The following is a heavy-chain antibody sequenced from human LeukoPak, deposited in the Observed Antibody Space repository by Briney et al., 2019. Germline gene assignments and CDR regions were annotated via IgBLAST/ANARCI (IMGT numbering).Heavy chain of an antibody. CDR1: GFTFSSYA. CDR3: AKQYSGNYYGPGVSDAFDI. CDR2: ISGSGGST. Sequence: GGSLRLSCAASGFTFSSYAMSWVRQAPGKGLEWVSAISGSGGSTYYADSVKGRFTISRDNSKNTLYLQMNSLRAEDTAVYYCAKQYSGNYYGPGVSDAFDIWGQGTMVTVSS. J-gene: IGHJ3*02. V-gene: IGHV3-23*01. D-gene: IGHD1-26*01.